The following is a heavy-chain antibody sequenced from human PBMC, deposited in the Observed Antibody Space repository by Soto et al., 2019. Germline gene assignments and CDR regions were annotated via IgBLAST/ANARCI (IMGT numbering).Heavy chain of an antibody. D-gene: IGHD3-10*01. J-gene: IGHJ4*02. CDR1: GGSISSGGYY. CDR3: AREGTMVRGVIITMMGIDY. Sequence: QVQLQESGPGLVKPSQTLSLTCTVSGGSISSGGYYWSWIRQHPGKGLEWIGYIYYSGSTYYNPSLKSRVTISVDTSKNQFSLKLSSVTAADTAVYYCAREGTMVRGVIITMMGIDYWGQGTLVTVSS. V-gene: IGHV4-31*03. CDR2: IYYSGST.